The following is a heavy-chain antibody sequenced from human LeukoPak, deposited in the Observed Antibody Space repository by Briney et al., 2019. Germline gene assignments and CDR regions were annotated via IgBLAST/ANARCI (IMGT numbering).Heavy chain of an antibody. Sequence: GASVKVSCKASGYTFTSYGISWVRQAPGQGLEWMGWINPNSGGTNYAQKFQGRVTMTRDTSISTAYMELSRLRSDDTAVYYCAGGEAFDIWGQGTMVTVSS. V-gene: IGHV1-2*02. J-gene: IGHJ3*02. CDR3: AGGEAFDI. D-gene: IGHD3-16*01. CDR1: GYTFTSYG. CDR2: INPNSGGT.